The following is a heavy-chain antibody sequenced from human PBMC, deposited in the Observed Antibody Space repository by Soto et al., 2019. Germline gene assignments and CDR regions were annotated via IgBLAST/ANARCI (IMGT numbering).Heavy chain of an antibody. Sequence: GEPPKTSFRGSWIFFTCCWIGWLHQMAGKGVEWVGIIYPCDTETRYNPSFQGQVTISADKSISTAYLQWISLKASDTAMYYCARLVAYGSSDAFDIWGQGTMVTVSS. V-gene: IGHV5-51*07. CDR1: WIFFTCCW. CDR2: IYPCDTET. D-gene: IGHD2-15*01. J-gene: IGHJ3*02. CDR3: ARLVAYGSSDAFDI.